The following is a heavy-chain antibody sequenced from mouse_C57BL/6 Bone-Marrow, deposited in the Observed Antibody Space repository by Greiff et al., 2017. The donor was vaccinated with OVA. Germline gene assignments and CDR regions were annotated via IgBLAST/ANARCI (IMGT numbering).Heavy chain of an antibody. J-gene: IGHJ4*01. CDR1: GFTFSDYG. CDR3: ARLGGYDYDGADYYAMDY. D-gene: IGHD2-4*01. V-gene: IGHV5-15*01. Sequence: EVQLVESGGGLVQPGGSLKLSCAASGFTFSDYGMAWVRQAPRQGPEWVAFISNLAYSIYYADTVTGRFTLSRENAKNTLYLEMSSLRSEDTAMYYCARLGGYDYDGADYYAMDYWGQGTSVTVSS. CDR2: ISNLAYSI.